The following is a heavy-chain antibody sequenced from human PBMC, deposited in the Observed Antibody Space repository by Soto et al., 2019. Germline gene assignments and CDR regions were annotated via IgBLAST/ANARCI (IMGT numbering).Heavy chain of an antibody. J-gene: IGHJ4*02. CDR1: GFTFSSYE. CDR2: ISSSGSTI. V-gene: IGHV3-48*03. CDR3: ARDRRGGVVPAAMVDY. D-gene: IGHD2-2*01. Sequence: GGSLRLSCAASGFTFSSYEMNWVRQAPGKGLEWVSYISSSGSTIYYADSVKGRFTISRDNAKNSLYLQMNSLRAEDMAVYYCARDRRGGVVPAAMVDYWGQGTLVTVSS.